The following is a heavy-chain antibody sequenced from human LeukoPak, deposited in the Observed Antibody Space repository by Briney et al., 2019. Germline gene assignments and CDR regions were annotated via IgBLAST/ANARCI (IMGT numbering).Heavy chain of an antibody. CDR1: GFTFSSYA. Sequence: PGGSLRLSCAASGFTFSSYAMSWVRQAPGKGLEWVSAISGSGGSTYYADSVKSRFTISRDNSKNTLYLQMNSLRAEDTAVYYCAKEIAVADDYYYGMDVWGQGTTVTVSS. J-gene: IGHJ6*02. V-gene: IGHV3-23*01. CDR3: AKEIAVADDYYYGMDV. CDR2: ISGSGGST. D-gene: IGHD6-19*01.